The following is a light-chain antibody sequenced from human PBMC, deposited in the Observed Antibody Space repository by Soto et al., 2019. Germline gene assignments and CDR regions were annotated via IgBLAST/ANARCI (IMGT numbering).Light chain of an antibody. Sequence: QSVLTQPPSLSGTPGQRVIISCSGSSSNIGRNTVNWYQQVPGTAPKVLIYNHNQRPSGVPDRFSGSKSGTSASLAISGLQSEDEADYYCASWDDRLNGFYVFGTGTNLTVL. J-gene: IGLJ1*01. CDR2: NHN. V-gene: IGLV1-44*01. CDR1: SSNIGRNT. CDR3: ASWDDRLNGFYV.